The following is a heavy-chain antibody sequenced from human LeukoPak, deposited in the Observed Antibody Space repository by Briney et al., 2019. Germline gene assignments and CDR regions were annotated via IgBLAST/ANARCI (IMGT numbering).Heavy chain of an antibody. V-gene: IGHV3-74*01. CDR2: INSDDSTT. CDR3: AKEYYVLLVYALGGSFDY. J-gene: IGHJ4*02. D-gene: IGHD2-8*02. Sequence: GGSLRLTCAASGFTFSRYLMHWVRQAPRKGLVGDSRINSDDSTTTYADSVKGRFTVSRDSAKNTLSLQMNSLRAEDTAVYYCAKEYYVLLVYALGGSFDYWGRGTLVTVSS. CDR1: GFTFSRYL.